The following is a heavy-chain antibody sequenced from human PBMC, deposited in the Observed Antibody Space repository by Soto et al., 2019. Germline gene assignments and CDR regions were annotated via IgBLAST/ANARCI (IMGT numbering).Heavy chain of an antibody. V-gene: IGHV4-39*01. CDR1: GGSISSSSYY. Sequence: SETLSLTCTVSGGSISSSSYYWGWIRQPPGKGLEWIGSIYYSGSTYYNPSLKSRVTISVDTSKNQFSLKLSSVTAADTAVYYCARHTKRNYDFWSGYYFDYWGQGTLVTVSS. D-gene: IGHD3-3*01. CDR3: ARHTKRNYDFWSGYYFDY. J-gene: IGHJ4*02. CDR2: IYYSGST.